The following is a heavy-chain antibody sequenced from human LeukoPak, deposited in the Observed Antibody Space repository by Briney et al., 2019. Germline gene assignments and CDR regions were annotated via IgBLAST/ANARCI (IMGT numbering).Heavy chain of an antibody. Sequence: GGSLRLSCAASGLTFSSYAMSWVRQAPGKGLEWVSAISGSGGSTYYADSVKGRFTISRDSSKNTLYLQMNSLRAEDTAVYYCAKDQTSGLYFFDYWGQGTLVTVSS. CDR1: GLTFSSYA. CDR2: ISGSGGST. J-gene: IGHJ4*02. D-gene: IGHD6-19*01. V-gene: IGHV3-23*01. CDR3: AKDQTSGLYFFDY.